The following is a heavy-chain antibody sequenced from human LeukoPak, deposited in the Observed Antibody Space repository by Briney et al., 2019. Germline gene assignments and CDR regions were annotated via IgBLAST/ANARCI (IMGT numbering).Heavy chain of an antibody. D-gene: IGHD6-13*01. V-gene: IGHV4-4*02. CDR3: ARAKRGPTAGYSSSWLFDY. CDR1: GGSITSDNW. J-gene: IGHJ4*02. Sequence: NPSGTLSLTCAVSGGSITSDNWWTWARQPPGKGLEWIGSIYYSGSTNYNPSLKSRVTISVDTSKNQFSLKLSSVTAADTAVYYCARAKRGPTAGYSSSWLFDYWGQGTLVTVSS. CDR2: IYYSGST.